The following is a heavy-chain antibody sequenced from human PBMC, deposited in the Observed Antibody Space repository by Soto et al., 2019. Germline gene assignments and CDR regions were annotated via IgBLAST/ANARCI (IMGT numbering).Heavy chain of an antibody. CDR2: IDPSDSYT. CDR3: AKFGPLVSSGWYANFDY. Sequence: GESLKISCKGSGYSFTSYWISWVRQMPGKGLEWMGRIDPSDSYTNYSPSFQGHVTISADKSISTAYLQMNSLRAEDTAVYYCAKFGPLVSSGWYANFDYWGQGTLVTVSS. J-gene: IGHJ4*02. D-gene: IGHD6-19*01. CDR1: GYSFTSYW. V-gene: IGHV5-10-1*01.